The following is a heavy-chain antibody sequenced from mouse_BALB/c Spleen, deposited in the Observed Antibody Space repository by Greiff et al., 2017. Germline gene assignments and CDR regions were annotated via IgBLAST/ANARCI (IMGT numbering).Heavy chain of an antibody. CDR2: IYPGSGST. CDR1: GYNFTSYW. V-gene: IGHV1-55*01. Sequence: QVQLQQPGAELVKPGTSVKLSCKASGYNFTSYWINWVKLRPGQGLEWIGDIYPGSGSTNYNEKFKSKATLTVDTSSSTAYMQLSSLASEDSALYYCARGIYYDYAWFAYWGQGTLVTVSA. D-gene: IGHD2-4*01. CDR3: ARGIYYDYAWFAY. J-gene: IGHJ3*01.